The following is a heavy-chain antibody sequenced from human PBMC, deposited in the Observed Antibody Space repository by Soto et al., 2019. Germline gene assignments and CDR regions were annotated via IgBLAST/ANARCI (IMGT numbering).Heavy chain of an antibody. CDR3: AKDLRYNWNPAAPGGLDY. CDR1: GGTFSRYA. D-gene: IGHD1-20*01. CDR2: ITPMFGKP. J-gene: IGHJ4*02. V-gene: IGHV1-69*13. Sequence: ASVKVSCKASGGTFSRYAINWVRQAPGQGLEWMGGITPMFGKPNYAQKFQGRVTITADEFTSTGYMELNNLRAEDTGVYYCAKDLRYNWNPAAPGGLDYWGQGILVTVSS.